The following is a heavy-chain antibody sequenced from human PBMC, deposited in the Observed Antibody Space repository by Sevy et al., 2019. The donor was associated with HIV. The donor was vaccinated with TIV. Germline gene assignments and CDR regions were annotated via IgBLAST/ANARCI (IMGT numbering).Heavy chain of an antibody. CDR2: ISYDGSNK. D-gene: IGHD6-19*01. CDR1: GFIFSDYG. Sequence: GGSLRLSCAASGFIFSDYGMHWVRHAPGKGLEWVAVISYDGSNKYYADSVKGRFTISRDNSKNTLYLQMNSLRAEDTAVYYCAKDRGRIAVAGIRGFDYWGQGTLVTVSS. CDR3: AKDRGRIAVAGIRGFDY. V-gene: IGHV3-30*18. J-gene: IGHJ4*02.